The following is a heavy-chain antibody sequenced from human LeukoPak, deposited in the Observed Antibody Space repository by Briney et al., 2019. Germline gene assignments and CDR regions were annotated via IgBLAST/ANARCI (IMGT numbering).Heavy chain of an antibody. V-gene: IGHV4-28*01. CDR3: ARKENPYYYFDY. J-gene: IGHJ4*02. CDR2: IYHSGTT. D-gene: IGHD3-10*01. Sequence: SDTLSLTCAVSGYSISSSSWWGWIRQPPGKGLEWIAYIYHSGTTYYNPSLQSRVTMSVDTSKNQFSLKLSSVTAVDTAVYYCARKENPYYYFDYWGQGTLVPVPS. CDR1: GYSISSSSW.